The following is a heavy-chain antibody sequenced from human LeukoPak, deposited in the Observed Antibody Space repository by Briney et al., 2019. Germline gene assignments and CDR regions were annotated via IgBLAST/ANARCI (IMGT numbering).Heavy chain of an antibody. CDR1: GFTFSSYS. D-gene: IGHD3-22*01. V-gene: IGHV3-48*02. J-gene: IGHJ4*02. Sequence: PGGSLRLSCAASGFTFSSYSTNWVRQAPGKGLEWVSYISSSSSTIYYADSVKGRFTISRDNVKNSLYLQMNSLRDEDTAVYYCAGGSSGYYVGFDYWGQGTLVTVSS. CDR3: AGGSSGYYVGFDY. CDR2: ISSSSSTI.